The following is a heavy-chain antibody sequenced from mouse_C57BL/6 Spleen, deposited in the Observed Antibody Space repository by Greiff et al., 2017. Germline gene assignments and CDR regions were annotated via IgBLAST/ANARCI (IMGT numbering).Heavy chain of an antibody. D-gene: IGHD1-1*01. CDR2: INPGSGGT. J-gene: IGHJ2*01. CDR1: GYAFTNYL. Sequence: VQLVESGAELVRPGTSVKVSCKASGYAFTNYLIEWVKQRPGQGLEWIGVINPGSGGTNYNEKFKGKATLTADKSSSTAYMQLSSLTSEDSAVYFCARFTTDLYYFDYWGQGTTLTVSS. CDR3: ARFTTDLYYFDY. V-gene: IGHV1-54*01.